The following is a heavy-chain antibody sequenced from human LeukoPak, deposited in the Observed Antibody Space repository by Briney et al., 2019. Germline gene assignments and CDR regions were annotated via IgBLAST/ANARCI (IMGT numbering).Heavy chain of an antibody. J-gene: IGHJ4*02. CDR1: GYTFTSYG. D-gene: IGHD3-10*01. CDR2: ISVYNGNT. CDR3: ASPADDYYGSATAFDY. V-gene: IGHV1-18*01. Sequence: ASVKVSCKASGYTFTSYGISWVRQAPGQGHEWMGWISVYNGNTNYAQKFQGRVTMTTDTSTSTAYMELRSLRSDDTAVYYCASPADDYYGSATAFDYWGQGTLVTVSS.